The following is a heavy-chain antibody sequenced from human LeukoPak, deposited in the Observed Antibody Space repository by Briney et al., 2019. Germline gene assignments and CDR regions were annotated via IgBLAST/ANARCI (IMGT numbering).Heavy chain of an antibody. Sequence: GASVKVSCKASGYTFTGYYMHWVRQAPGQGLEWMGWINPNSGGTNYAQKFQGRVTMTRDTSISTAYMELSRLRSDDTAVYYCARVMVRGVPYFDYWGQGTLVTVSS. CDR2: INPNSGGT. J-gene: IGHJ4*02. V-gene: IGHV1-2*02. D-gene: IGHD3-10*01. CDR1: GYTFTGYY. CDR3: ARVMVRGVPYFDY.